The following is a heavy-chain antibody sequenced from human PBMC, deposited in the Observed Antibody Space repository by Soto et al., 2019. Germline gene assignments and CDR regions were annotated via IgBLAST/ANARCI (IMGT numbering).Heavy chain of an antibody. CDR1: CCSIVSGYD. CDR2: IFQSGTT. V-gene: IGHV4-30-4*08. D-gene: IGHD2-8*01. Sequence: TVVCCSIVSGYDWGWISQSPGKGLEWMGYIFQSGTTYYNPSLKGRLIISIEKSKNQFSLRLTSVTAADSAVYFCARDTHLPRARNEFWGQGTFVTGSP. J-gene: IGHJ4*02. CDR3: ARDTHLPRARNEF.